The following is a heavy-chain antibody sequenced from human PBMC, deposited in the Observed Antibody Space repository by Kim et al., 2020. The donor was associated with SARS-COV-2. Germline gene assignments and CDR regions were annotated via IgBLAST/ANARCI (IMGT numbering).Heavy chain of an antibody. V-gene: IGHV4-39*01. J-gene: IGHJ4*02. CDR1: GGSISSSSYY. Sequence: SETLSLTCTVSGGSISSSSYYWGWIRQPPGKGLEWIGSIYYSGSTYYNPTLKSRVTISVDTSKNQFSLKLSSVTAADTAVYYCARHGEYWGYLGQGTLVT. CDR2: IYYSGST. CDR3: ARHGEYWGY. D-gene: IGHD3-16*01.